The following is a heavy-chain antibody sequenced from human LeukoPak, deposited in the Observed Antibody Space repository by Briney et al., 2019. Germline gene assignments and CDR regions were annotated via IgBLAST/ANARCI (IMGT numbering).Heavy chain of an antibody. CDR1: GGSISSKNYY. V-gene: IGHV4-39*01. J-gene: IGHJ4*02. CDR3: ARHISSDYYYFDY. CDR2: IYYSGST. D-gene: IGHD3-22*01. Sequence: SETLSLTCTVSGGSISSKNYYWGWIRQHPGKGLEWIGSIYYSGSTYYNPSLKSRVTISVDTSKNQFSLKMSSVTAADTAVYYCARHISSDYYYFDYWGQGTLVTVSS.